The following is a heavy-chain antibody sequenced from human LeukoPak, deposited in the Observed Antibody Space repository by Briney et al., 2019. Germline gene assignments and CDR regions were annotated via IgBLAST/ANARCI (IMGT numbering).Heavy chain of an antibody. J-gene: IGHJ4*02. D-gene: IGHD1-7*01. Sequence: SVKVSCKASGGTFSSYAISWVRQAPGQGLEWMGRIIPIFGTANYAQKLQGRVTMTTDTSTSTAYMELRSLRSDDTAVYYCARDLGHGELGYWGQGTLVTVSS. V-gene: IGHV1-69*05. CDR2: IIPIFGTA. CDR3: ARDLGHGELGY. CDR1: GGTFSSYA.